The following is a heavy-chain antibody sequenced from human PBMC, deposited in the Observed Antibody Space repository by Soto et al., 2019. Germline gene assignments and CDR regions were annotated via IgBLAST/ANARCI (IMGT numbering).Heavy chain of an antibody. D-gene: IGHD2-15*01. CDR1: GFSFNEAW. V-gene: IGHV3-15*07. Sequence: EVQLVESAGGLVKPGGSLRLSCVASGFSFNEAWMNWVRQAPGQGLEWVGRIKTSAGGGATNYAAPVQGRFTISSDDSTNTLCLHMNCRITGDTAIYYCTTGSVEGIWGQGTTVIVSS. CDR2: IKTSAGGGAT. CDR3: TTGSVEGI. J-gene: IGHJ6*02.